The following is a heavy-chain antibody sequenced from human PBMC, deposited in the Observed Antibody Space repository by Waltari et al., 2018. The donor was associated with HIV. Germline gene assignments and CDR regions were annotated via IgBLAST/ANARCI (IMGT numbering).Heavy chain of an antibody. CDR2: IKQDGSEE. J-gene: IGHJ4*02. D-gene: IGHD4-17*01. CDR3: AREPLYGDSY. V-gene: IGHV3-7*04. Sequence: EVQLVESGGGLVQPGGSLRLSCAASGFTFSSYWRSWVRQAPGKGVGWGANIKQDGSEEEYVDSVKGRFTIPRDNAKNSLYLQMNSLRAEDTAVYYCAREPLYGDSYWGQGTLVTVSS. CDR1: GFTFSSYW.